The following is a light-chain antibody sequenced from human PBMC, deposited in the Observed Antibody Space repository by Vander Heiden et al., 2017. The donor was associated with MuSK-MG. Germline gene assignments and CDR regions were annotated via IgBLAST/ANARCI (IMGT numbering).Light chain of an antibody. J-gene: IGKJ5*01. CDR3: QQRYTWTT. CDR1: QSISSF. Sequence: DIVLTQSPATLSLSPGERATLSCRASQSISSFLGWYQQKPGQAPRLLVYDATTRATGIPDRFSGSGSGTDFTLTISSREPEDFAIYYCQQRYTWTTFGQGTLLDIK. CDR2: DAT. V-gene: IGKV3-11*01.